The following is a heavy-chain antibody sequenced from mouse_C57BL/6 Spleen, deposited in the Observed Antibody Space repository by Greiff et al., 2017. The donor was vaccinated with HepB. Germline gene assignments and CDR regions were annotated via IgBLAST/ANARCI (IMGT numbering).Heavy chain of an antibody. CDR1: GYTFTSYW. J-gene: IGHJ2*01. V-gene: IGHV1-64*01. CDR2: IHPNSGST. Sequence: QVQLQQSGAELVKPGASVKLSCKASGYTFTSYWMHWVKQRPGQGLEWIGMIHPNSGSTNYNEKFKSKATLTVDKSSSTAYMQLSSLTSEDSAVYYCASYYGSSYADYWGQGTTLTVSS. D-gene: IGHD1-1*01. CDR3: ASYYGSSYADY.